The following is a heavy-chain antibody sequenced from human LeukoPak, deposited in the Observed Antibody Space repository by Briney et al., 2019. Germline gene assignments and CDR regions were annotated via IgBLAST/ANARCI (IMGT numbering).Heavy chain of an antibody. CDR1: GFTFSSYA. V-gene: IGHV3-23*01. Sequence: GGSLRLSCAASGFTFSSYAMSWVRQAPGKGLEWVSAISGSGRSTYYADSVKGRFTISRDNSKNTLYLQMNSLRAEDTAVYYCAKSNRAVKYYFDYWGQGTLVTVSS. CDR3: AKSNRAVKYYFDY. J-gene: IGHJ4*02. CDR2: ISGSGRST. D-gene: IGHD2/OR15-2a*01.